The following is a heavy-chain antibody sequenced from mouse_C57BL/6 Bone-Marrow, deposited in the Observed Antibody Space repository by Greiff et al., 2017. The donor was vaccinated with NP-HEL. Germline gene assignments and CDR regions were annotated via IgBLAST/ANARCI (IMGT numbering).Heavy chain of an antibody. CDR2: IDPNSGGT. CDR1: GYTFTSYW. J-gene: IGHJ1*03. D-gene: IGHD1-1*01. Sequence: VQLQQPGADLVKPGASVKLSCKASGYTFTSYWMHWVKQRPGRGLEWIGRIDPNSGGTKFNEKFKTKATLTVDKPSSTAYMQLRSLTYEDSAVYYCARYYYGSRGWYFDVWGTGTTVTVSS. CDR3: ARYYYGSRGWYFDV. V-gene: IGHV1-72*01.